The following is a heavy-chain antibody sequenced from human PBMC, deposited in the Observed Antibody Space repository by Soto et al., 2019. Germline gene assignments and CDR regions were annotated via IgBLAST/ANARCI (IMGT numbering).Heavy chain of an antibody. D-gene: IGHD3-22*01. V-gene: IGHV1-69*01. CDR1: GGIFGSHG. Sequence: QVQLIQSEAEVKKPGSSVRVSCTASGGIFGSHGFSWVRQAPGQRLEWVGGFIPIFRTLTYTEKFQARARIAEDYSSNTVYLDVSSLTSEDTAVYYCVRDRRIYYSDPHDEFVASDYEVWGQGTMVSVSS. CDR3: VRDRRIYYSDPHDEFVASDYEV. CDR2: FIPIFRTL. J-gene: IGHJ3*01.